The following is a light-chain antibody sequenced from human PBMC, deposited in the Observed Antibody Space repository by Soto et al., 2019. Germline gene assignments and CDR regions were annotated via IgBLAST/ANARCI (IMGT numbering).Light chain of an antibody. CDR2: EVS. CDR1: SSDVGGYNY. CDR3: SSYTSSSTPYV. Sequence: QSVLTQPASVSGSPGQSITISCTGTSSDVGGYNYVSWYQQHPGKAPKLMIYEVSNRPSGVSNHFSGSKSGNTASLTISGLQAEDEADYYCSSYTSSSTPYVFGTGTRSPS. J-gene: IGLJ1*01. V-gene: IGLV2-14*01.